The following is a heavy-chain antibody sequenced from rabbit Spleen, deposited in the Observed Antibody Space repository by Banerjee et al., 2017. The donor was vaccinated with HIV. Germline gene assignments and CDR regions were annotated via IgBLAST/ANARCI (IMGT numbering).Heavy chain of an antibody. CDR1: GLDFSGDSY. CDR2: INTYTGKS. V-gene: IGHV1S40*01. D-gene: IGHD1-1*01. J-gene: IGHJ4*01. CDR3: ARDLIGIIGWNFYL. Sequence: QSLEESGGDLVKPGASLTLTCKASGLDFSGDSYDSYMCWVRQAPGKGLEWIACINTYTGKSVYASWATGRFTISRTSSITVTLQMTSLTAADTATYFCARDLIGIIGWNFYLWGQGTLVTVS.